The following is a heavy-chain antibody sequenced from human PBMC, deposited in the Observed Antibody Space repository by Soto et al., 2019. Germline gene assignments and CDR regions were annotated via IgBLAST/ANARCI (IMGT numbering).Heavy chain of an antibody. CDR1: RFTFSNYS. J-gene: IGHJ4*02. Sequence: GGSLSLSCAASRFTFSNYSMNWVRQAPGKGLEWVSSISSTSSHTYYADSVKGRFTISRDNAKSSLYLQMDSLRADDTAVYYCARGGYGPSGYHSGPGTMVTVYS. CDR2: ISSTSSHT. V-gene: IGHV3-21*01. D-gene: IGHD3-22*01. CDR3: ARGGYGPSGYH.